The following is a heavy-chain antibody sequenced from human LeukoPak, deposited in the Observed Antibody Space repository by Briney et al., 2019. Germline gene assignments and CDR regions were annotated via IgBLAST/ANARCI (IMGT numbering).Heavy chain of an antibody. Sequence: SETLSLTCAVYGGSFSGYYWSWIRQPPGKGLEWIGELNHSGSTNYNPSLKSRVTISVDTSKNQFFLKLSSVSAADTAVYYCARGSALLWFGELPDWGQGTLVTVSS. CDR3: ARGSALLWFGELPD. V-gene: IGHV4-34*01. D-gene: IGHD3-10*01. CDR2: LNHSGST. J-gene: IGHJ4*02. CDR1: GGSFSGYY.